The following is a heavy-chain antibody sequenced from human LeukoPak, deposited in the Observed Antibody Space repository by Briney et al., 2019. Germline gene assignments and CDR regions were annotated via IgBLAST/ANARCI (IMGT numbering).Heavy chain of an antibody. CDR3: ARHLSGVTGYTYGRGIDY. CDR2: ISSSSIYI. Sequence: PGGSLRLSCAASGFTFSSYSMNWVRQAPGKGLEWVSSISSSSIYIYYADSVKGRFTISRDNAKTSLYLQMNSLRAEDTAVYYCARHLSGVTGYTYGRGIDYWGQGTLVTVSS. V-gene: IGHV3-21*01. CDR1: GFTFSSYS. D-gene: IGHD5-18*01. J-gene: IGHJ4*02.